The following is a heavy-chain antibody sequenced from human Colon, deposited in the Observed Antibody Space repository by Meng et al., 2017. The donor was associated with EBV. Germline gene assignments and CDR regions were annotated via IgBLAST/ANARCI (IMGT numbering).Heavy chain of an antibody. Sequence: QSQLQESGPGLVKPSAALSLPCRVPGGSISTSGYYWGWIRQPPGKGLEWIGSIGHSGFTYYTPSLKSRVAVSLDTSKSQFSLMLTSVTAADTAVYYCVRSSAWVRTGFDPWGQGTLVTVSS. CDR3: VRSSAWVRTGFDP. J-gene: IGHJ5*02. CDR2: IGHSGFT. V-gene: IGHV4-39*01. CDR1: GGSISTSGYY. D-gene: IGHD6-19*01.